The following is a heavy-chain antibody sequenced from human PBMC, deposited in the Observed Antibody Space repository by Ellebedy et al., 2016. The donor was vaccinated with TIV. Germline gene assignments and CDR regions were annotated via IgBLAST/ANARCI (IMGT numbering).Heavy chain of an antibody. V-gene: IGHV4-38-2*02. Sequence: SETLSLXXTVSGYSISSGYYWGWIRQPPGKGLEWIGSIYHSGSTYYNPSLKSRVTISVDTSKNQFSLKLSSVTAADTAVYYCARALAPPEIYYMDVWGKGTTVTVSS. J-gene: IGHJ6*03. CDR2: IYHSGST. D-gene: IGHD5-24*01. CDR1: GYSISSGYY. CDR3: ARALAPPEIYYMDV.